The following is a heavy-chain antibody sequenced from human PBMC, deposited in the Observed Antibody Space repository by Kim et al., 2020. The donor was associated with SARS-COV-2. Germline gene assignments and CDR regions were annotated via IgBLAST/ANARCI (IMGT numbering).Heavy chain of an antibody. D-gene: IGHD3-22*01. J-gene: IGHJ4*02. V-gene: IGHV4-39*01. CDR3: ARLWYYYDSSGYNRNFDY. Sequence: KSRGTISVDTSKNQFSLKLSSVTAADTAVYYCARLWYYYDSSGYNRNFDYWGQGTLVTVSS.